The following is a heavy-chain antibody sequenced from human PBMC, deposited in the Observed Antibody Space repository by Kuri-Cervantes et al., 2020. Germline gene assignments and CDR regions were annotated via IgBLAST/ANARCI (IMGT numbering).Heavy chain of an antibody. J-gene: IGHJ4*02. CDR1: GFTFTFYW. CDR3: ARSSYYYDSSGYYYGDY. CDR2: IKQDGSVK. Sequence: GGSLRLSCAASGFTFTFYWMTWVRQAPGKGLERVADIKQDGSVKYYVDSVKGRFTISRDNSKNTLYLQMNSLRAEDTAVYYCARSSYYYDSSGYYYGDYWGQGTLVTVSS. V-gene: IGHV3-7*01. D-gene: IGHD3-22*01.